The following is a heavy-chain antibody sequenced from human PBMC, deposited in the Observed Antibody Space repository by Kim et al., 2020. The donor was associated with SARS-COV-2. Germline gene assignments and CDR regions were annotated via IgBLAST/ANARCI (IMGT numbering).Heavy chain of an antibody. CDR1: GGSISSGGYY. D-gene: IGHD2-15*01. CDR3: ARLGVVVVAATPVDDAFDI. CDR2: IYYSGST. V-gene: IGHV4-31*03. Sequence: SETLSLTCTVSGGSISSGGYYWSWIRQHPGKGPEWIGYIYYSGSTYYNPSLKSRVTISVDTSKNQFSLKLSSVTAADTAVYYCARLGVVVVAATPVDDAFDIWGQGTMVTVSS. J-gene: IGHJ3*02.